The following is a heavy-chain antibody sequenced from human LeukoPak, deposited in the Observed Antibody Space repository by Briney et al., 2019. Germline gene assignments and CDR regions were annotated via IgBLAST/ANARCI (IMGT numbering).Heavy chain of an antibody. CDR2: IIPIVGVT. CDR3: ARGGGGTLRDALEI. Sequence: GASVKVSCKASGDTFNSYAISWVRQAPGQGLEWMGRIIPIVGVTKYAQKFQGRVTITADKSTSAGYMELSSLRSEDTAAYYCARGGGGTLRDALEIWGQGTMVSVSS. D-gene: IGHD2-15*01. V-gene: IGHV1-69*04. CDR1: GDTFNSYA. J-gene: IGHJ3*02.